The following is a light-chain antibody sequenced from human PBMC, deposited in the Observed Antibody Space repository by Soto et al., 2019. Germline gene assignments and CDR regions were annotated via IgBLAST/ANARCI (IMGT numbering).Light chain of an antibody. CDR3: AAWDDSVSGLV. J-gene: IGLJ3*02. Sequence: QSVLTQPPSVSEAPRQRVTISCSGSSSNIGNNAVNWYRQLPGQAPKLLIYYDDLLPSGVSDRFSGSRSGTSASLAISGLQSEDEADYYRAAWDDSVSGLVFGGGTQLTVL. V-gene: IGLV1-36*01. CDR2: YDD. CDR1: SSNIGNNA.